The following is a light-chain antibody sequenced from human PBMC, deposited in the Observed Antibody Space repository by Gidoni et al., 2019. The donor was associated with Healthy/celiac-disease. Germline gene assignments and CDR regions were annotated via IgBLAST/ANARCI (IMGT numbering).Light chain of an antibody. CDR3: QQSYSTPRP. J-gene: IGKJ1*01. Sequence: DIQMTKSPSSLSASVGDRVTITCRASQSISSYLNWYQQKPGKAPKLLIYAASSLHSGVPSSFSGSGSGTDFTLPISSRQPEDFATYYCQQSYSTPRPFGQGTKVEIK. V-gene: IGKV1-39*01. CDR1: QSISSY. CDR2: AAS.